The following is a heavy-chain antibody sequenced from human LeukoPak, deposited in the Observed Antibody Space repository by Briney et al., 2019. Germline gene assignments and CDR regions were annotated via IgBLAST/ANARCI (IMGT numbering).Heavy chain of an antibody. CDR3: ARDLALVGATPQPNFDY. J-gene: IGHJ4*02. V-gene: IGHV1-18*01. CDR2: ISAYNGNT. D-gene: IGHD1-26*01. CDR1: GYTFTSYG. Sequence: GASVKVSCKASGYTFTSYGISWVRQAPGQGLEWMGWISAYNGNTNYAQKLQGRVTMTTDTSTSTAYMELRSLRSDDTAVYYCARDLALVGATPQPNFDYWGQGTLVTVSS.